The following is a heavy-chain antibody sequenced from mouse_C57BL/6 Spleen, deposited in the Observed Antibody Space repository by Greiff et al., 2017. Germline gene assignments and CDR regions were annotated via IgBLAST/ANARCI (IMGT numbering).Heavy chain of an antibody. CDR1: GYTFTSYW. CDR2: IYPGSGST. Sequence: QVQLQQPGAELVKPGASVKMSCKASGYTFTSYWITWVKQRPGQGLEWIGDIYPGSGSTNYNEKFKSKATLTVDTSSSTAYMQLSSLTSEDSAVYYCARIDLYYYGGTGDYWGQGTTLTVSS. J-gene: IGHJ2*01. V-gene: IGHV1-55*01. D-gene: IGHD1-1*01. CDR3: ARIDLYYYGGTGDY.